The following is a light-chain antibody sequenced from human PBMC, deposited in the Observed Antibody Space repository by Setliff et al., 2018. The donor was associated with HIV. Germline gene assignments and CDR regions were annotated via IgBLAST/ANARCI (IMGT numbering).Light chain of an antibody. V-gene: IGLV2-14*03. Sequence: QSALTQPASVSGSPGQSITISCTGTGSDVGTSKYVSRYQQHPGKAPKLIIYDVTNRPSGVSNRFSGSKSGNTASLTISGLQAEDEADYYCSIHRSRGYVFGTGTKVTVL. CDR2: DVT. J-gene: IGLJ1*01. CDR3: SIHRSRGYV. CDR1: GSDVGTSKY.